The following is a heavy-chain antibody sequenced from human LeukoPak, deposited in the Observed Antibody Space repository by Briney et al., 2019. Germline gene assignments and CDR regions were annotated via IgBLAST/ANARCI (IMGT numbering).Heavy chain of an antibody. Sequence: PGGSLRLSCAASGFTFSSYWMSWVRQAPGKGLEWVANIKQDGSEKYYVDSVKGRFTISRDNAKNSLYLQVNSLRAEDTAVYYCAKDTSRYDFWSGYPDYWGQGTLVTVSS. J-gene: IGHJ4*02. CDR3: AKDTSRYDFWSGYPDY. D-gene: IGHD3-3*01. CDR2: IKQDGSEK. CDR1: GFTFSSYW. V-gene: IGHV3-7*03.